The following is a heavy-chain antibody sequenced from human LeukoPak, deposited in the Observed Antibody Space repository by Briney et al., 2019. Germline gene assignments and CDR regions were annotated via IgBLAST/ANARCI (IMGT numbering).Heavy chain of an antibody. CDR1: GFTFSSYG. CDR2: IWYDGSNK. CDR3: ASSLGYCSSTSRLVDN. V-gene: IGHV3-33*01. D-gene: IGHD2-2*01. J-gene: IGHJ4*02. Sequence: SGGSLRLSCAASGFTFSSYGMHWVRQAPGKGLEWVAVIWYDGSNKYYADSVKGRFTISRDNSKNTLYLQMNSLRAEDTAVYYCASSLGYCSSTSRLVDNWGQGTLVTVSS.